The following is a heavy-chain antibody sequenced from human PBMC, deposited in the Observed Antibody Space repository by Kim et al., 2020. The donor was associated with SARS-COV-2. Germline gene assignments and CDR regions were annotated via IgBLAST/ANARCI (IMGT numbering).Heavy chain of an antibody. CDR3: ARDAKPHYYDRSGYWAFDV. Sequence: GGSLRLSCEASGFSFSTYAMNWVRQAPGKGLQWVSGVSASGSRTYYAASVKGRFTISRDKSKNILYLQMSSLKVEDTGVYYCARDAKPHYYDRSGYWAFDVWGQATWVPVS. V-gene: IGHV3-23*01. D-gene: IGHD3-22*01. J-gene: IGHJ3*01. CDR1: GFSFSTYA. CDR2: VSASGSRT.